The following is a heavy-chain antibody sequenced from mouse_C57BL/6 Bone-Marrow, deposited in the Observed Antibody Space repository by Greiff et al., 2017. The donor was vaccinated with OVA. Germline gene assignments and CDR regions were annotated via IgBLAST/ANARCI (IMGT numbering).Heavy chain of an antibody. D-gene: IGHD1-1*01. CDR3: ARDYYGSSGWFAY. V-gene: IGHV1-26*01. CDR2: INPNNGGT. CDR1: GYTFTDYY. J-gene: IGHJ3*01. Sequence: VQLQQSGPELVKPGASVKISCKASGYTFTDYYMNWVKQSHGKSLEWIGDINPNNGGTSYNQKFKGKATLTVDKSSSTAYMELRSLTSEDSAVYYCARDYYGSSGWFAYWGQGTLVTVSA.